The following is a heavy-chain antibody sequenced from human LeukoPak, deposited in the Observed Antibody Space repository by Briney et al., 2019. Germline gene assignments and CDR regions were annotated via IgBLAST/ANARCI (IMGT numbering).Heavy chain of an antibody. CDR2: ISAYNGNT. J-gene: IGHJ6*02. CDR3: ARVENFDWLLPYGMDV. D-gene: IGHD3-9*01. Sequence: AASVKVSCKASGYTFTSYGISWVRQAPGQGLEWMGWISAYNGNTNYAQKLQGRVTMTTDTSTSTAYMELRSLRSDDTAVYYCARVENFDWLLPYGMDVWGQRTTVTVSS. V-gene: IGHV1-18*01. CDR1: GYTFTSYG.